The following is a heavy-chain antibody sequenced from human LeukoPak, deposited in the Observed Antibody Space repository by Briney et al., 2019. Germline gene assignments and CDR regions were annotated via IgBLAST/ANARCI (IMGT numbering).Heavy chain of an antibody. CDR2: IYYSGST. J-gene: IGHJ4*02. D-gene: IGHD3-10*01. Sequence: PSETLSLTCTVSGGSISSGDYYWSWIRQPPGKGLEWIGYIYYSGSTYYNPSLKSRVTISVDTSKNQFSLKLSSVTAADTAVYYCATELLWFGEGHFDYWGQGTLVTVSS. CDR1: GGSISSGDYY. CDR3: ATELLWFGEGHFDY. V-gene: IGHV4-30-4*08.